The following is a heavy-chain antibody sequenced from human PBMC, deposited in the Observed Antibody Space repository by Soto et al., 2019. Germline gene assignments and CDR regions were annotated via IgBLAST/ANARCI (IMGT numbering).Heavy chain of an antibody. D-gene: IGHD2-15*01. CDR3: ARGYCSGGSCYKVTNNWFDP. CDR1: GFTFSSYG. Sequence: GGSLRLSCAASGFTFSSYGMHWVRQAPGKGLEWVAVIWYDGSNKYYADSVKGRFTISRDNSKNTLYLQMNSLRAEDTAVYYCARGYCSGGSCYKVTNNWFDPWGQGTLVTVSS. V-gene: IGHV3-33*01. J-gene: IGHJ5*02. CDR2: IWYDGSNK.